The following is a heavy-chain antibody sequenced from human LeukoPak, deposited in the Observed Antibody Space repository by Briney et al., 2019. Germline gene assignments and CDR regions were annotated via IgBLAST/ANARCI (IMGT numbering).Heavy chain of an antibody. CDR1: GYTFTSYG. Sequence: ASVKVSCKASGYTFTSYGISWVRQAPGQGLEWMGWISAYNGNTNYAQKLQGRVTMTTDTSTSTAYMELRSLRSDDTAVYYCARSPGIAVAGTWGHYYYYMDVWGKGTTVTASS. CDR2: ISAYNGNT. CDR3: ARSPGIAVAGTWGHYYYYMDV. J-gene: IGHJ6*03. D-gene: IGHD6-19*01. V-gene: IGHV1-18*01.